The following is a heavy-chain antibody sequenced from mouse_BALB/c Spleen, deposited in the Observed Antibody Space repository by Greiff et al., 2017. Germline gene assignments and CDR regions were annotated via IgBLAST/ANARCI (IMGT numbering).Heavy chain of an antibody. CDR3: ARDQEDGSWFAY. J-gene: IGHJ3*01. Sequence: EVQRVESGGGLVKPGGSLKLSCAASGFTFSSYAMSWVRQSPEKRLEWVAEISSGGSYTYYPDTVTGRFTISRDNAKNTLYLEMSSLRSEDTAMYYCARDQEDGSWFAYWGQGTLVTVSA. CDR1: GFTFSSYA. V-gene: IGHV5-9-4*01. CDR2: ISSGGSYT. D-gene: IGHD2-3*01.